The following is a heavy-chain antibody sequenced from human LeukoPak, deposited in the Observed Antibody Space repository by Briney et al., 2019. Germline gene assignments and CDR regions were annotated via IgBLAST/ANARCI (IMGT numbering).Heavy chain of an antibody. Sequence: VGSLRLSCAASGFTFSGYAMRWVREAPGKGVESVSAISGSGGSTYYADSVKGRFTISRDNSKNTLYLQMNSLRAEDTAVYYCAKQSSRRLDYFDYWGQGTLVTVSS. CDR3: AKQSSRRLDYFDY. V-gene: IGHV3-23*01. CDR2: ISGSGGST. CDR1: GFTFSGYA. D-gene: IGHD6-13*01. J-gene: IGHJ4*02.